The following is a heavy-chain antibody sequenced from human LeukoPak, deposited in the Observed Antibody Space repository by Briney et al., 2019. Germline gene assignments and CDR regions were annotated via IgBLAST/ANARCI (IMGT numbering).Heavy chain of an antibody. CDR2: ISGSGGST. D-gene: IGHD5-12*01. J-gene: IGHJ4*02. Sequence: GGSLRLSCVASGFTSSNYAMSWVRQTPGKGLEWVSSISGSGGSTHYADSVKGRFTISRDNSKNILYLQMNSLRAEDTAVYYCAKDWMSTIINYFDYWGQGTLVTASS. CDR3: AKDWMSTIINYFDY. V-gene: IGHV3-23*01. CDR1: GFTSSNYA.